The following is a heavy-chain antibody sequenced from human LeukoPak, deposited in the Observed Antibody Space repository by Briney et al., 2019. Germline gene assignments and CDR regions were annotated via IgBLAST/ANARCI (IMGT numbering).Heavy chain of an antibody. V-gene: IGHV1-2*02. Sequence: ASVKVSCKASGYTFTGYYMHWVRQAPGQGLEWMGWINPNSGGTNYAQKLQGRVTMTTDTSTSTAYMELRSLRSDDTAVYYCARDLKRGYSSGRYSWGTGSSNGYWGQGTLVTVSS. J-gene: IGHJ4*02. CDR1: GYTFTGYY. CDR2: INPNSGGT. CDR3: ARDLKRGYSSGRYSWGTGSSNGY. D-gene: IGHD6-19*01.